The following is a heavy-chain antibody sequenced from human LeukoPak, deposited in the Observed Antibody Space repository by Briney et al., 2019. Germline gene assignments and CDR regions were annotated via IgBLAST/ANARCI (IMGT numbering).Heavy chain of an antibody. CDR1: GFTLSNYA. CDR3: AKDRGYACSTANSYPDY. V-gene: IGHV3-23*01. J-gene: IGHJ4*02. Sequence: GGSLRLSCVASGFTLSNYAMTWVRQAPGKGLEWVSAISGSGGSSYYADSVKGRFTISRDTSKNTLYLLMNSLRVEDTALYYCAKDRGYACSTANSYPDYWGQGTLVTVSS. CDR2: ISGSGGSS. D-gene: IGHD2-2*01.